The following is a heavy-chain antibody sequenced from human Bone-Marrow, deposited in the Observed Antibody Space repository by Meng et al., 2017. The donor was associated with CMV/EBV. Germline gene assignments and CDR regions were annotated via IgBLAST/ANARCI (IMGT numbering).Heavy chain of an antibody. CDR1: GYTFTGYY. CDR3: SRDFGYGTNGVCLTHHYFDY. CDR2: INPNSGGT. D-gene: IGHD2-8*01. Sequence: ASVKVSCKASGYTFTGYYMHWVRQAPGQGLEWMGWINPNSGGTNYAQKFQGRVTMTRDTSISTAYMELSRLRSDDTAVYYCSRDFGYGTNGVCLTHHYFDYWGQGTLVTFSS. V-gene: IGHV1-2*02. J-gene: IGHJ4*02.